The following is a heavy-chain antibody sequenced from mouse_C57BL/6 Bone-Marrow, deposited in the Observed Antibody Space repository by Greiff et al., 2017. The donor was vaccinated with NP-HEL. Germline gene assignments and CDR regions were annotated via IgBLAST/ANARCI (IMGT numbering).Heavy chain of an antibody. V-gene: IGHV5-6*01. CDR2: ISSGGSST. CDR1: GFTFSSYG. CDR3: ARHGSGYPFAY. J-gene: IGHJ3*01. D-gene: IGHD2-2*01. Sequence: EVMLVESGGDLVKPGGSLKLSCAASGFTFSSYGLSWVRQTPDQRLEWVATISSGGSSTYYPDSVKGRFNISRDKAHNTLYLQMSSLKSEDTAMYYCARHGSGYPFAYWGQGTLVTVS.